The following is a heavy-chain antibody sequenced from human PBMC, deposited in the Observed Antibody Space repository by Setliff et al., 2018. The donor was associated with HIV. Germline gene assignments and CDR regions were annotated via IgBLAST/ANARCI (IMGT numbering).Heavy chain of an antibody. CDR2: IFYTGST. CDR1: GGSISGHY. D-gene: IGHD2-2*01. J-gene: IGHJ6*03. V-gene: IGHV4-59*11. CDR3: VRGYCSSTTCYDDYYYMDV. Sequence: SETLSLTCTVSGGSISGHYWSWIRQPPGKGLEWIAYIFYTGSTNYNPSLKSRVTISVDTSKNPFFLKLSSVTAADTAVYYCVRGYCSSTTCYDDYYYMDVWGKGSTVTVSS.